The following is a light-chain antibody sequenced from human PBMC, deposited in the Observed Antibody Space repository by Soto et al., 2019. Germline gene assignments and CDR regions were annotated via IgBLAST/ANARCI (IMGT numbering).Light chain of an antibody. CDR2: AAS. Sequence: DIQVTQSPSSVSASVGDRFTITCRASQGISSWLAWYQKKPGKAPNLLIYAASSLQSGVPSRFSGSESGTDFTLTISSLQPEDCAIYFCQQANSFPIAFGQGTRLEI. CDR1: QGISSW. CDR3: QQANSFPIA. V-gene: IGKV1-12*01. J-gene: IGKJ5*01.